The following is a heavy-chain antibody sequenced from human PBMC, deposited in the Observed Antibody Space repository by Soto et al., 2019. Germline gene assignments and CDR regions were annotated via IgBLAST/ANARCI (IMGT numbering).Heavy chain of an antibody. J-gene: IGHJ4*02. CDR3: AKDGGNSSGLDY. V-gene: IGHV3-30*18. CDR2: ISYDGSNK. D-gene: IGHD6-19*01. Sequence: QMQLVESGGGVVQPGRSMRLSCAASGFTFSSYGMHWVRQAPGKGLEWVAVISYDGSNKYYADSVKGRFTISRDNSKNTLHLQMNSLRAEDTAVYYCAKDGGNSSGLDYWGQGTLVTVSS. CDR1: GFTFSSYG.